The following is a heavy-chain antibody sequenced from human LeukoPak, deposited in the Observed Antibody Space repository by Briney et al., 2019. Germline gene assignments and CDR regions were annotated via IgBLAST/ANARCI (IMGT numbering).Heavy chain of an antibody. Sequence: SETLSLTCTVSGGSISSYYWSWIRQPPGKGLEWIGYIYYSGSTNYNPSLKSRVTISVDKSKNQFSLKLSSVTAADTAVYYCARGVYYYDRSGYLFDYWGQGTLVTVSS. J-gene: IGHJ4*02. CDR1: GGSISSYY. CDR3: ARGVYYYDRSGYLFDY. CDR2: IYYSGST. V-gene: IGHV4-59*12. D-gene: IGHD3-22*01.